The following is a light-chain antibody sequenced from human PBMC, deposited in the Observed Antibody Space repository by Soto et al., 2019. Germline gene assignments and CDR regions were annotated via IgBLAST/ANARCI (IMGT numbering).Light chain of an antibody. V-gene: IGLV2-14*01. Sequence: QSVLTQPASVSGSPGQSITISCTGTISDIGAYNFVSWYQQHPGKAPILMIYYVTDRPSGVSNRFSASKSGNTASLTISGLQAEDEADYYCSSYTTSSTFVFGTGTKVTVL. CDR2: YVT. CDR3: SSYTTSSTFV. CDR1: ISDIGAYNF. J-gene: IGLJ1*01.